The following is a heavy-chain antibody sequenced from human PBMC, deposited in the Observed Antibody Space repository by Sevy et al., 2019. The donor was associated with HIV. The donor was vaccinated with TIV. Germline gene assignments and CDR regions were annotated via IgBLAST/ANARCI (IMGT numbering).Heavy chain of an antibody. CDR3: ASFGRQLIVSGDTFEI. CDR1: GYSISSAYS. D-gene: IGHD2-21*01. CDR2: IYQSGST. V-gene: IGHV4-38-2*01. Sequence: SETLSLTCAVSGYSISSAYSWGWIRQPPGKGLEWIGNIYQSGSTYYNPSLNSRVTISVDTSKNQFSLKLNSVTAADTAVYYCASFGRQLIVSGDTFEIWGQGTSVTVSS. J-gene: IGHJ3*02.